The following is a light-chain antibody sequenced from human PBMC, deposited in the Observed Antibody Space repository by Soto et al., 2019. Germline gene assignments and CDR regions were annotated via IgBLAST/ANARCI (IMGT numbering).Light chain of an antibody. Sequence: QSVLTQPPSVSGAPGQRVTISCTGSKSNIGAGYDVHWYQQLPGAAPKLLIYGDINRPSGVPDRFSGSKSGTSASLAITGLQAEDEADYYCNSYTSRYTFVLGTGTKLTVL. CDR1: KSNIGAGYD. V-gene: IGLV1-40*01. CDR3: NSYTSRYTFV. J-gene: IGLJ1*01. CDR2: GDI.